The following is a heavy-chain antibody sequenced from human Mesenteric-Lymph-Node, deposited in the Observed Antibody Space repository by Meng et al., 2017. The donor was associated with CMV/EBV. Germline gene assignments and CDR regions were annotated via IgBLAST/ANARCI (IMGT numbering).Heavy chain of an antibody. J-gene: IGHJ4*02. CDR3: ARGFSYTTDYFDQ. V-gene: IGHV3-7*04. CDR2: IKPDGSDT. CDR1: GFAFSYYW. D-gene: IGHD3-3*01. Sequence: CAASGFAFSYYWMTWVRQAPGKGLEWVANIKPDGSDTYYVDSVKGRFTISRDNAKNSLYLQMNSLRAEDTAVYYCARGFSYTTDYFDQWGQGTQVTVSS.